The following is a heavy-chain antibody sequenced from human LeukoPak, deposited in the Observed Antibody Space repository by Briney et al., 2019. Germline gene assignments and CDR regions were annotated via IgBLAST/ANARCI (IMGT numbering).Heavy chain of an antibody. CDR1: GFTFSSYS. CDR3: ARDADTAMVNNWFDP. V-gene: IGHV3-21*01. J-gene: IGHJ5*02. Sequence: GGSLRLSCAASGFTFSSYSMNWVRQAPGKGLEWVSSISSSSSYIYYADSVKGRFTNSRDNAKNSLYLQMNSLGAEDTAVYYCARDADTAMVNNWFDPWGQGTLVTVSS. D-gene: IGHD5-18*01. CDR2: ISSSSSYI.